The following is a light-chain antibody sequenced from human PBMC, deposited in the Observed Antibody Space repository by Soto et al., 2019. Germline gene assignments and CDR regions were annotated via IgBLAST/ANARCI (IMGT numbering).Light chain of an antibody. CDR3: SSYAGSCNNVI. V-gene: IGLV2-8*01. CDR1: SSDVGAYNY. CDR2: EVS. J-gene: IGLJ2*01. Sequence: QSALTQPPSASGSPGQSVTISCTGTSSDVGAYNYVSWYQQHPGKAPKLMISEVSERPSGVPDRFSGSKSGNTASLTVSGLQAGDEADYYCSSYAGSCNNVIFGGGTKLTVL.